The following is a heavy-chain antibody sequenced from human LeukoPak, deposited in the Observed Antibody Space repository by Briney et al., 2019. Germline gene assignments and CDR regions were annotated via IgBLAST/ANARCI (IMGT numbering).Heavy chain of an antibody. CDR3: ALFQPPGGFFTGMDV. CDR2: INPSGGST. J-gene: IGHJ6*04. CDR1: GYTFTGYY. Sequence: ASVKVSCKASGYTFTGYYMHWVRQAPGQGLEWVGIINPSGGSTNYAQKFQGRVTMTRDTSTTTVYMDLRSLTSEDTAVYYCALFQPPGGFFTGMDVWGKGTTVTVSS. V-gene: IGHV1-46*01. D-gene: IGHD3-10*01.